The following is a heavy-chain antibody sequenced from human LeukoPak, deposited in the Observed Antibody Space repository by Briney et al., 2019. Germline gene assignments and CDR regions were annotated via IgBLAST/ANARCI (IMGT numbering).Heavy chain of an antibody. V-gene: IGHV3-30-3*02. CDR1: GFTFSSYA. D-gene: IGHD2-2*02. CDR2: ISYDGSNK. CDR3: AKNARPTTIMIWFDP. J-gene: IGHJ5*02. Sequence: GGSLRLSCAASGFTFSSYAMHWVRQAPGKGLEWVAVISYDGSNKYYADSVMGRFTISRDNSKNTLYLQMNSLRAEDTAVYYCAKNARPTTIMIWFDPWGQGTLVTVSS.